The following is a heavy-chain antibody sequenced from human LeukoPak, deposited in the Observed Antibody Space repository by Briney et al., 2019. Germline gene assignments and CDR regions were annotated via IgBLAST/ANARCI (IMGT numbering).Heavy chain of an antibody. CDR1: GFNFSGFA. Sequence: GGSLRLSCATSGFNFSGFAMNWVRQAPGKGPKWVAVISYNGDNKYHADSVKGRFIISRDNSKNTLFLQLNSLRPEDTAVYYCATLYDFPSDFWGQGTLVTVSS. J-gene: IGHJ4*02. V-gene: IGHV3-30-3*01. CDR3: ATLYDFPSDF. D-gene: IGHD3-3*01. CDR2: ISYNGDNK.